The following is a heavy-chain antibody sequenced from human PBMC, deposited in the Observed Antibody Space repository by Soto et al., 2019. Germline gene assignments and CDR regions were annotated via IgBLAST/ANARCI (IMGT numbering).Heavy chain of an antibody. D-gene: IGHD1-1*01. CDR3: ARVERDYYAMDV. J-gene: IGHJ6*02. V-gene: IGHV3-21*01. CDR1: GFTFSSYN. Sequence: EVQLVESGGGLVKPGGSLRLSCAAFGFTFSSYNMNWVRQAPGKGLEWVSLITSSGYYMYYADSLKGRFTISRDNAKNSLYLQMNSLRAEETAVYYCARVERDYYAMDVWGQGTTVTVSS. CDR2: ITSSGYYM.